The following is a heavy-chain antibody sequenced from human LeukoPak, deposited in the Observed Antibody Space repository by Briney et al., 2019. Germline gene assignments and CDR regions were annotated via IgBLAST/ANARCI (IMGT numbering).Heavy chain of an antibody. Sequence: GGSLRLSCAASGFTFSSYEMNWVRQAPGKGLEWVSYISGSGGTIYYADSVKGRFTISRDNSRNTLYLQMNSLRADDTAVYYCARDTDEWYNSPGDNWGQGTLVTVPS. D-gene: IGHD1-1*01. CDR3: ARDTDEWYNSPGDN. J-gene: IGHJ4*02. CDR1: GFTFSSYE. V-gene: IGHV3-48*01. CDR2: ISGSGGTI.